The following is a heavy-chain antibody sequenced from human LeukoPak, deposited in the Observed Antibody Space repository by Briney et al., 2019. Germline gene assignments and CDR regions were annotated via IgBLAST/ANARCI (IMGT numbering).Heavy chain of an antibody. D-gene: IGHD3-10*01. J-gene: IGHJ4*02. V-gene: IGHV1-69*04. Sequence: SVKVSCKASGGTFSSYAISWVRQAPGQGLEWMGRIIPILGIANYAQKFQGRVTITVDKSTSTAYMELSSLRSEDTAVYYCATPYGSGSYTLFDYWGQGTLVTVSS. CDR2: IIPILGIA. CDR1: GGTFSSYA. CDR3: ATPYGSGSYTLFDY.